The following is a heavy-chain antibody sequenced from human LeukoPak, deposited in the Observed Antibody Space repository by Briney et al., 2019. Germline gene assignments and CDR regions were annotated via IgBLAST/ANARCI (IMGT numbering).Heavy chain of an antibody. V-gene: IGHV3-23*01. CDR1: GFTFSSYA. CDR3: AKDLVGYSGYDSELGEDYGMDV. CDR2: ISGSGGST. D-gene: IGHD5-12*01. J-gene: IGHJ6*02. Sequence: GGSLTLSCAASGFTFSSYAMSWVRQAPGEGREWGSAISGSGGSTYYADSVKGRFTISRDNSKNALYLQMNSLRAEDTAVYYCAKDLVGYSGYDSELGEDYGMDVWGQGTTVTVSS.